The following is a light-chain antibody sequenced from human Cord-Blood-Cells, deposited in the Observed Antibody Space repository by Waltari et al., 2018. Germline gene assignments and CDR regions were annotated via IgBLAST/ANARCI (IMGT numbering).Light chain of an antibody. CDR2: AAS. CDR1: QSISSY. V-gene: IGKV1-39*01. CDR3: QQSYSTLS. J-gene: IGKJ4*01. Sequence: DIQMTQSPSSLSESVGDRVTITCRASQSISSYLNWYQQKPGKAPKLLIYAASSLQSGAQSRFSGSGSGTDFTLTISSLQPEDFATYYCQQSYSTLSFGGGTKVEIK.